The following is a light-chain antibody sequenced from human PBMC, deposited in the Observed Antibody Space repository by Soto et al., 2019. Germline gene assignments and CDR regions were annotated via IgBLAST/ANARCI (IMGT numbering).Light chain of an antibody. V-gene: IGKV1-9*01. J-gene: IGKJ4*01. CDR1: QGISSY. Sequence: DIQLTQSPSFLSASVGDRVTITCRASQGISSYLAWYQQKPGKAPTLLIYAASTLQSGVPSRFSGSGSGTEFTLTISSLQPEDFATYYCQQFYSYPLTFGGGTKVEIK. CDR2: AAS. CDR3: QQFYSYPLT.